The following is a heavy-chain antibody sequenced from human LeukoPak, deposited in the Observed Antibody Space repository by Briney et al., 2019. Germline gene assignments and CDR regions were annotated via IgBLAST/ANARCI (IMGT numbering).Heavy chain of an antibody. J-gene: IGHJ4*02. D-gene: IGHD5-18*01. V-gene: IGHV5-51*01. CDR2: IYPGDSDV. CDR3: ARQLRSDSYGSLDD. CDR1: GYIFTTYW. Sequence: GESLKISCKASGYIFTTYWIGWVRQLPGKGLEWMGIIYPGDSDVRYSPSFQGQVTISADKSISTAYLQWSSVKASDTAMYYCARQLRSDSYGSLDDWGQGTLVTVSS.